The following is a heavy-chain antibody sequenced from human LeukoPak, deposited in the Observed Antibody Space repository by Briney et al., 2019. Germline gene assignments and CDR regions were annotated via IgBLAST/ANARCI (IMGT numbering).Heavy chain of an antibody. Sequence: GGTLRLSCAASGFTFSTYDMSWVRQAPGKGLEWVSSISSSSSYIYYADSVKSRFTISRDNAKNSLYLQMNSLRAEDTAVYYCARNSGSSDYWGQGTLVTVSS. CDR3: ARNSGSSDY. J-gene: IGHJ4*02. V-gene: IGHV3-21*01. CDR2: ISSSSSYI. D-gene: IGHD1-26*01. CDR1: GFTFSTYD.